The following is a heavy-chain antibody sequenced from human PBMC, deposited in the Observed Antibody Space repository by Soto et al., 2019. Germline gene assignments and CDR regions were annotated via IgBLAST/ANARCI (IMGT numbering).Heavy chain of an antibody. CDR2: INDYNTNT. CDR3: ARDTPPIDY. CDR1: GYTFTSYH. V-gene: IGHV1-18*01. Sequence: QVQLVQSGAEVKKPGASVKVSCKTSGYTFTSYHISWVRQAPGQGLEWMGWINDYNTNTNYAQKFQGRVTMTTDTLTSTAYMELRSLRSDDTAVYYCARDTPPIDYWGQGTLVTVSS. J-gene: IGHJ4*02.